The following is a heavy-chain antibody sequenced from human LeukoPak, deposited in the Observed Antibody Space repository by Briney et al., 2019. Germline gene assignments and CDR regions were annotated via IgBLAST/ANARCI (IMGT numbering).Heavy chain of an antibody. CDR2: ISYDASTK. J-gene: IGHJ4*02. CDR3: AKVPDSGSYFRSPFDY. D-gene: IGHD1-26*01. Sequence: PGGSLRLSCVASGFTFNNYAMHWVRQAPGKGLEWVAVISYDASTKYYSDSVKGRFTISRDKYTNTLYLQINSLRTEDTAMYYCAKVPDSGSYFRSPFDYWGQGTLVTVSS. CDR1: GFTFNNYA. V-gene: IGHV3-30*04.